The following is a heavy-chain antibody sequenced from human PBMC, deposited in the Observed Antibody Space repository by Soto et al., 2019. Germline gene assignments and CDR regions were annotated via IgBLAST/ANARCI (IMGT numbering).Heavy chain of an antibody. V-gene: IGHV4-4*07. Sequence: QVQLQESGPGLVKPSETLSLTCSVSGASISNYYWIWIRQPAGKGLEWIGSVYASGSTNYSPSLKRRVTMSVDTSENQFSLQLSSVTAADTAVYYCARGMSGYDYITDNWGQGTLVTVSS. CDR1: GASISNYY. CDR3: ARGMSGYDYITDN. D-gene: IGHD5-12*01. J-gene: IGHJ4*02. CDR2: VYASGST.